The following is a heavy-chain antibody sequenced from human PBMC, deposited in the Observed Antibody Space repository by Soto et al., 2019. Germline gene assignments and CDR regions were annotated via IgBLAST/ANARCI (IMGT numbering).Heavy chain of an antibody. J-gene: IGHJ4*02. V-gene: IGHV4-34*01. CDR1: GGSLSDYY. CDR3: ARLRHDYIWGSYRPFDY. Sequence: SETLSLTCAVYGGSLSDYYWSWIRQPPGKGLEWIGEINHSGGTKYNPSLKSRVTISVDTSKNQFSLKLSSVTAADTAVYYCARLRHDYIWGSYRPFDYWGQGTPVTVSS. D-gene: IGHD3-16*02. CDR2: INHSGGT.